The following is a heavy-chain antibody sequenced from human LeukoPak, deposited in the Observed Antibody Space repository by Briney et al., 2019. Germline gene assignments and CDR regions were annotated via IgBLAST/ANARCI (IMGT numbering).Heavy chain of an antibody. CDR3: ARDSSGSYYVPTHWFDP. Sequence: TSETLSLTCAVSGGSSSSGGYSWSWIRQPPGKDLEWSGYVYHSGSTYYNPSLKSRVTISVGRSKNQFSLKLSSVTAADTVVYYCARDSSGSYYVPTHWFDPWGQGTLVTVSS. CDR1: GGSSSSGGYS. CDR2: VYHSGST. V-gene: IGHV4-30-2*01. J-gene: IGHJ5*02. D-gene: IGHD1-26*01.